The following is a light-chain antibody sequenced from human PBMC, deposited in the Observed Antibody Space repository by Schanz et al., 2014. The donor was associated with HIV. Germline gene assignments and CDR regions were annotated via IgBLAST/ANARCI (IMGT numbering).Light chain of an antibody. CDR1: SSDVGGYNY. CDR3: SSYAGSLYV. V-gene: IGLV2-8*01. J-gene: IGLJ1*01. Sequence: QSVLTQPPSASGSPGQSVTISCTGTSSDVGGYNYVSWYQQHPGKAPKLMIYDVSKRPSGVSNRFSGSKSGNTASLTISGLQAEDEADYYCSSYAGSLYVFGTGTKLTVL. CDR2: DVS.